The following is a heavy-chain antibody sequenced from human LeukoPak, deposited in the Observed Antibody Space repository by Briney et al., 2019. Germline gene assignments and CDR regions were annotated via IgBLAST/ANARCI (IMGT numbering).Heavy chain of an antibody. J-gene: IGHJ4*02. CDR2: IKQDGSEK. CDR3: ARGRITSSWYYFDY. D-gene: IGHD6-13*01. CDR1: GFTFSFYW. Sequence: GGSLRLSCVASGFTFSFYWMGWVRQAPGKGLEWVANIKQDGSEKYYVDSVKGRFTISRDNAKNSLYLQMNSLRVEDTAVYYCARGRITSSWYYFDYWGQGALVTVSS. V-gene: IGHV3-7*02.